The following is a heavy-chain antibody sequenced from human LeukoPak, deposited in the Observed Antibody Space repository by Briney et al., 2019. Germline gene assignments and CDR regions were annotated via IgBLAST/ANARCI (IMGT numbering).Heavy chain of an antibody. V-gene: IGHV4-59*01. CDR2: IYYSGST. CDR1: GGSISSYY. CDR3: ARGSYYGSGSYEFDY. D-gene: IGHD3-10*01. J-gene: IGHJ4*02. Sequence: SETLSLTCTVSGGSISSYYWSWIRQPPGKGLKWIGYIYYSGSTNYNPSLKSRVTISVDTSKNQFSLKLSSVTAADTAVYYCARGSYYGSGSYEFDYWGQGTLVTVSS.